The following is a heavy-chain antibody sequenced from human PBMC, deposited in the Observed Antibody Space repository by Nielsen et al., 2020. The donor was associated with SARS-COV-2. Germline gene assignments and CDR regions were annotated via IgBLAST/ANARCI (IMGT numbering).Heavy chain of an antibody. Sequence: WVRQAPGQGLEWMGRINPNSGGTNYAQKFQGRVTMTRDTSTSTVYMELSSLRSEDTAVYYCARETPRLYSSSWYGVRANWFDPWGQGTLVTVSS. V-gene: IGHV1-2*06. CDR3: ARETPRLYSSSWYGVRANWFDP. D-gene: IGHD6-13*01. J-gene: IGHJ5*02. CDR2: INPNSGGT.